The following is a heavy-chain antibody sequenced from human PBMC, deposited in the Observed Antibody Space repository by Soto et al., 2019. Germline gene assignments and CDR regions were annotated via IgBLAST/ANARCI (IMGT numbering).Heavy chain of an antibody. Sequence: SETLSLTCTVSGGSTRSYTGRWFRQSPDKGLEWIGHIYNGGTTYNNPSLTSRVTISVDTSNNQFSLKLSSVSAADTAVYYCARGPSGDKVDYWGQGTLVTVSS. J-gene: IGHJ4*02. V-gene: IGHV4-30-4*01. D-gene: IGHD7-27*01. CDR2: IYNGGTT. CDR1: GGSTRSYT. CDR3: ARGPSGDKVDY.